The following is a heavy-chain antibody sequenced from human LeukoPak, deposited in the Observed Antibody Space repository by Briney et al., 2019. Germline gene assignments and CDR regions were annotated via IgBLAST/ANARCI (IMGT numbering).Heavy chain of an antibody. CDR1: GYTFTSYG. Sequence: ASVKVSCKASGYTFTSYGISWVRQAPGRGLEWMGGIIPIFGTANYAQKFQGRVTITTDESTSTAYMELSSLRSEDTAVYYCAWGEITIFGTNWFDPWGQGTLVTVSS. V-gene: IGHV1-69*05. CDR2: IIPIFGTA. J-gene: IGHJ5*02. CDR3: AWGEITIFGTNWFDP. D-gene: IGHD3-3*01.